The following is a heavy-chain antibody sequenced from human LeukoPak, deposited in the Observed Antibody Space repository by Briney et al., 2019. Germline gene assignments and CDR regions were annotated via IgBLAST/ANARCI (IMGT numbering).Heavy chain of an antibody. D-gene: IGHD2-8*02. CDR3: ATGGLLVVCQD. CDR1: DYPLLNYG. CDR2: ISPDSGKT. Sequence: ASITVSCKTSDYPLLNYGICWVRQAPGQGLEWMGWISPDSGKTDYPHKFQDRVTMTTDTTTRTAYMELRRQTSDDPDVYCCATGGLLVVCQDGGEGTLVTVSS. V-gene: IGHV1-18*01. J-gene: IGHJ1*01.